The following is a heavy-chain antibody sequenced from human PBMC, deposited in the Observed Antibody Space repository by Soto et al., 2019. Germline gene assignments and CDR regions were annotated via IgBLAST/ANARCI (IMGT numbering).Heavy chain of an antibody. V-gene: IGHV1-18*01. CDR2: ISAYNGNT. Sequence: QVQLVQSGAEVKKPGASVKVSCKASGYTFTSYGISWVRQAPGQGLEWMGWISAYNGNTKYAQTLQGRVTMTTETSTSTAYREVRSLRSDDTAVYYCARDLAVGLVDYWGQGTLVTVSS. J-gene: IGHJ4*02. CDR3: ARDLAVGLVDY. D-gene: IGHD6-19*01. CDR1: GYTFTSYG.